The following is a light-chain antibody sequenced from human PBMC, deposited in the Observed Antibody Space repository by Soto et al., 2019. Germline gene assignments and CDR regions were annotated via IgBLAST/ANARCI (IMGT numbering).Light chain of an antibody. CDR1: QSISSW. Sequence: IQMTQSPSSLSASVGDRVTITCRASQSISSWLVWYQQKSGKAPKLLIYGASSLESGVPSRFSGSGSGTEFTLTISSLQPEDFATYYCQQINSYSFAFGQGTKVDTK. J-gene: IGKJ3*01. CDR3: QQINSYSFA. CDR2: GAS. V-gene: IGKV1-5*01.